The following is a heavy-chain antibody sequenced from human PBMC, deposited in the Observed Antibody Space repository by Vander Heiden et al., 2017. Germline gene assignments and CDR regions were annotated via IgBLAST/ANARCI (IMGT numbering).Heavy chain of an antibody. D-gene: IGHD2-2*02. CDR3: AREEDCSSTSCYSKVLQNWFDP. CDR2: IIPIFGTA. Sequence: QVQLVQSGAEVTKPGSSVKVSCKASGGTFSSYAISWVRQAPGQGLEWMGGIIPIFGTANYAQKFQGRVTITADESTSTAYMELSSLRSEDTAVYYCAREEDCSSTSCYSKVLQNWFDPWGQGTLVTVSS. V-gene: IGHV1-69*01. CDR1: GGTFSSYA. J-gene: IGHJ5*02.